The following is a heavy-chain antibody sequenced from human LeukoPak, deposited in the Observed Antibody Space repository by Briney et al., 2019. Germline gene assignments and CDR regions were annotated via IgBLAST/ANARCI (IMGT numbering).Heavy chain of an antibody. V-gene: IGHV3-23*01. J-gene: IGHJ4*02. Sequence: GRSLRLSCAASGFTFSSYAMSWVRQAPGRGLEWVSAFSGSGGNTYYADSVKGRFTISRDNSKNTLYLQMNSLRAEDTAVYYCAKDLRGITAGLDYWGQGTLVTVSS. CDR2: FSGSGGNT. D-gene: IGHD6-13*01. CDR1: GFTFSSYA. CDR3: AKDLRGITAGLDY.